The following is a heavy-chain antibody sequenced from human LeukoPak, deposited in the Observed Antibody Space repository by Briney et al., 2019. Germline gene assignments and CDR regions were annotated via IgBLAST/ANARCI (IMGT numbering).Heavy chain of an antibody. Sequence: SQTLPLTCTVSGGSISGGSYYWSWIRQPGGEGLEWIGRIYTSGSTNYNPSLKSRVTISVDTSKNQFSLKLSSVTAADTAVYYCASSDFWSGSVNYWGQGTLVTVSS. CDR2: IYTSGST. D-gene: IGHD3-3*01. CDR1: GGSISGGSYY. CDR3: ASSDFWSGSVNY. J-gene: IGHJ4*02. V-gene: IGHV4-61*02.